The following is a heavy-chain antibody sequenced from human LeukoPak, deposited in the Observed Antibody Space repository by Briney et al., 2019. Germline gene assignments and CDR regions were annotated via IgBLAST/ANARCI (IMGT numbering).Heavy chain of an antibody. Sequence: AASVKVSCKASGYTFTTYGISWVRQAPGQGLEWMGWINPNSGGTNYAQKFQGRVTMTRDTSISTAYMELSRLRSDDTAVYYCARGVDIVATRGLSYYYYGMDVWGQGTTVTVSS. V-gene: IGHV1-2*02. D-gene: IGHD5-12*01. J-gene: IGHJ6*02. CDR2: INPNSGGT. CDR1: GYTFTTYG. CDR3: ARGVDIVATRGLSYYYYGMDV.